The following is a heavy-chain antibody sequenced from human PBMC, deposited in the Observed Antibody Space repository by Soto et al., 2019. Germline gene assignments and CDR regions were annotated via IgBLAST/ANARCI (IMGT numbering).Heavy chain of an antibody. CDR2: IYYSGST. CDR3: AATVTDRPYYFDY. V-gene: IGHV4-31*03. J-gene: IGHJ4*02. Sequence: QVQLQESGPGLVKPSQTLSLTCTVSGGSISSGGYYWSWIRQHPGKGLEWIGYIYYSGSTYYNPSLQIRVTISVDTSKNQFSLKLSSVTAADTAVYYCAATVTDRPYYFDYWGQGTLVTVSS. D-gene: IGHD4-17*01. CDR1: GGSISSGGYY.